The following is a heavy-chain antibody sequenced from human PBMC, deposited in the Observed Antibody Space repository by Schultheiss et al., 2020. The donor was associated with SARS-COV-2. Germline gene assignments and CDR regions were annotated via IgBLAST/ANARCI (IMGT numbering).Heavy chain of an antibody. V-gene: IGHV4-59*01. Sequence: SETLSLTCTVSGGSISSYYWSWIRQPPGKGLEWIGYIYYSGSTNYNPSLKSRVTISVDTSKNQFSLKLSSVTAADTAVYYCAKDESTVTTGNFDYWGQGTLVTVSS. CDR3: AKDESTVTTGNFDY. CDR2: IYYSGST. J-gene: IGHJ4*02. CDR1: GGSISSYY. D-gene: IGHD4-17*01.